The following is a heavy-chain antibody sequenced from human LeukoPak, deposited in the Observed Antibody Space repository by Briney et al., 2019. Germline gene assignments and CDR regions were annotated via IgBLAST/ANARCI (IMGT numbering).Heavy chain of an antibody. CDR3: ATGSHGGIDY. J-gene: IGHJ4*02. CDR2: IMPVSGPT. Sequence: SVKVSCKTSGFKFGSYGINWVRQAPGQGLEWMGAIMPVSGPTTYAQDFKGRITITEDESTSTAYMELSALRSEDTAVFYCATGSHGGIDYWGQGSLVIVSS. D-gene: IGHD3-16*01. V-gene: IGHV1-69*01. CDR1: GFKFGSYG.